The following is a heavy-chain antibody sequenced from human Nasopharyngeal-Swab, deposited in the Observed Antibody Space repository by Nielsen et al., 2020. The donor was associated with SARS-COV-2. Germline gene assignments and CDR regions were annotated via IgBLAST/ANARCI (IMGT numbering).Heavy chain of an antibody. D-gene: IGHD4-17*01. CDR2: IYYSGST. CDR1: GGSISSYY. J-gene: IGHJ6*02. V-gene: IGHV4-59*01. Sequence: GSLRLSCTVSGGSISSYYWSWIRQPPGKGLEWIGYIYYSGSTNYNPSLKSRVTISVDTSKNQFSLKLSSVTAAGTAVYYCARARNYGDYTGTYYYYGMDVWGQGTTVTVSS. CDR3: ARARNYGDYTGTYYYYGMDV.